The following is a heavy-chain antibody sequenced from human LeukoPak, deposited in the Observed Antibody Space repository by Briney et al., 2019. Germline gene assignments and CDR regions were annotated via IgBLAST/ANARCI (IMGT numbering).Heavy chain of an antibody. Sequence: GGSLRLSCAASGFTFSSYAMHWVRQAPGKGLEWVSAISGSGGSTYYADSVKGRFTISRDNSKNTLYLQMNSLRAEDTAAYYCAKGGSRAYYYMDVWGKGTTVTVSS. CDR1: GFTFSSYA. J-gene: IGHJ6*03. CDR3: AKGGSRAYYYMDV. CDR2: ISGSGGST. V-gene: IGHV3-23*01. D-gene: IGHD3-16*01.